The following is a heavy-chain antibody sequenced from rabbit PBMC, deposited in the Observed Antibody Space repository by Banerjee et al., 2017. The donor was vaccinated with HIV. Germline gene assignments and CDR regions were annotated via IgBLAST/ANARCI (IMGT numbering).Heavy chain of an antibody. V-gene: IGHV1S45*01. CDR3: ARDRYVGGTEYGHDL. D-gene: IGHD2-1*01. CDR2: IYVGTDYT. Sequence: QDQLEESGGGLVKPEGSLTLTCKASGFDLSGYDYMCWVRQAPGKGLEWIGCIYVGTDYTYYASWVNGRFTISRTSSTTVTLQMTSLTAADTATYFCARDRYVGGTEYGHDLWGQGTLVTVS. CDR1: GFDLSGYDY. J-gene: IGHJ6*01.